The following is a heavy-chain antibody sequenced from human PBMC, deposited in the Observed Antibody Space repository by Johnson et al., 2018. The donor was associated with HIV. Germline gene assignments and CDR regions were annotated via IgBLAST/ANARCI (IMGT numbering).Heavy chain of an antibody. CDR2: ISYDGSNK. CDR1: GFTFSTYA. D-gene: IGHD1-26*01. CDR3: ASSAGGSFFWDAFDI. Sequence: QVQLVESGGGVVQPGRSLRLSCAASGFTFSTYAIHWVRQAPGKGLESVALISYDGSNKYYADSVRGRFTISRDNSKNTLYLQMNSLRAEDTAVYYCASSAGGSFFWDAFDIWGQGTMVTVSS. J-gene: IGHJ3*02. V-gene: IGHV3-30*14.